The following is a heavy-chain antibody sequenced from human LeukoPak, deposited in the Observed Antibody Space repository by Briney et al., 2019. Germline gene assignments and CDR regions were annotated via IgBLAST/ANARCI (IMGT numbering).Heavy chain of an antibody. CDR2: ITPDGGST. J-gene: IGHJ4*02. D-gene: IGHD1-14*01. Sequence: GGSLRLSCAASGFTLSGYVMHWARQAPGKGPESVSAITPDGGSTYYANSVKGRFTISRDNSKNTLYLQMGSLTTEDMAVYYCARENQGGSDYWGQGTLVTVSS. V-gene: IGHV3-64*01. CDR1: GFTLSGYV. CDR3: ARENQGGSDY.